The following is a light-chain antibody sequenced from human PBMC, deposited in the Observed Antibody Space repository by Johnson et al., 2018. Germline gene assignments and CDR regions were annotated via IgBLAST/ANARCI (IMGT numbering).Light chain of an antibody. CDR1: SSNIGNNY. CDR3: GTWDSSLSAGNV. J-gene: IGLJ1*01. V-gene: IGLV1-51*02. CDR2: ENN. Sequence: QSVLTQPPSVSAAPGQKVTISCSGSSSNIGNNYVSWYQQLPGTAPKLLIYENNKRPSGIPDRFSGSKSGTSATLGCTGLQTGDEADYYCGTWDSSLSAGNVFGTGTKVTVL.